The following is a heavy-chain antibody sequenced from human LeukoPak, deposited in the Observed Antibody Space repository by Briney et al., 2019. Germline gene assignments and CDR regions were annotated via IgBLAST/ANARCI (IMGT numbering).Heavy chain of an antibody. CDR1: GFTFSSYA. J-gene: IGHJ4*02. Sequence: GGSLRLSCAASGFTFSSYAMNWVRQAPGKGLEWVSVISGSGGSTYYADSVKGRFTISRDNSKNTLYLQMNSLRAEDTAVYYCAKGGYSYGWVNWGQETLVTVSS. CDR2: ISGSGGST. V-gene: IGHV3-23*01. CDR3: AKGGYSYGWVN. D-gene: IGHD5-18*01.